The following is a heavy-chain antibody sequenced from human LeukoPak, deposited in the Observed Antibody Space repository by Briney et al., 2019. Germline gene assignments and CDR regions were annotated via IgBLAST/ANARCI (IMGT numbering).Heavy chain of an antibody. CDR2: INHSGST. CDR3: ARADMVRHSGYDC. CDR1: GGSFSGYY. D-gene: IGHD3-10*01. V-gene: IGHV4-34*01. J-gene: IGHJ4*02. Sequence: TSETLSLTCAVYGGSFSGYYWSWIRQPPGKGLEWIGEINHSGSTNYNPSLKSRVTISVDTSKNQFSLKLSSVTAADTAVYYCARADMVRHSGYDCWGQGTLVTVSS.